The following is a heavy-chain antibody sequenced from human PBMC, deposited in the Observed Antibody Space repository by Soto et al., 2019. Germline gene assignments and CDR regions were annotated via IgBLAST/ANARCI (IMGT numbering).Heavy chain of an antibody. D-gene: IGHD3-10*01. J-gene: IGHJ4*02. CDR2: ISSSSSTI. Sequence: EVQLVESGGGLVQPGGSLRLSCAASGFTFSSYSMNWVRQAPGKGLEWVSYISSSSSTIYYADSVKGRFTISRDNAKKSLYRQMTRLRAEDTAVYYCARDIWFGELLGGQGTLVTVSS. CDR3: ARDIWFGELL. V-gene: IGHV3-48*01. CDR1: GFTFSSYS.